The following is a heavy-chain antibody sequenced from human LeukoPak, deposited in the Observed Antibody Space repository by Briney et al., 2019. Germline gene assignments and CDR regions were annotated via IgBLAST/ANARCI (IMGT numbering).Heavy chain of an antibody. D-gene: IGHD3-10*01. CDR1: GGTLSSYA. Sequence: SVKVSCKASGGTLSSYAISWVRQAPGQGLEWMGGIIPIFGTANYAQKFQGRVTITADESTSTAYMELSSLRSEDTAVYYCARGWSYYGSGSYYNNWFDPWGQGTLVTVSS. J-gene: IGHJ5*02. CDR3: ARGWSYYGSGSYYNNWFDP. V-gene: IGHV1-69*01. CDR2: IIPIFGTA.